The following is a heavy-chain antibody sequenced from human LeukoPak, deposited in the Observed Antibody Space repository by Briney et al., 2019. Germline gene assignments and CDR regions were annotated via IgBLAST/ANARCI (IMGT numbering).Heavy chain of an antibody. CDR3: ARVPPYYYDSSGYPNYFDY. Sequence: GGSLRLSCAASGFTFSSYWMHWVRQAPGKGLVWVSRINSDGSSTSYADSVKGRFTISRDNAKNTLYLQMNSLRAEDTAVYYCARVPPYYYDSSGYPNYFDYWGQGTLVTVSS. V-gene: IGHV3-74*01. CDR1: GFTFSSYW. D-gene: IGHD3-22*01. CDR2: INSDGSST. J-gene: IGHJ4*02.